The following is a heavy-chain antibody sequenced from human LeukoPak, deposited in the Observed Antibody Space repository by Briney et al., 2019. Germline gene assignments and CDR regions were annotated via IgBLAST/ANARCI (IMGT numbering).Heavy chain of an antibody. Sequence: PGGSLRLSCAASGFTFNSYWMHWVRQVPGKGLVWVSRINGDGSNPSYADSVKGRFTISRDNSKNTLYLQMNSLRAEDTAVYYCARVAYSSGWYDYWGQGTLVTVSS. V-gene: IGHV3-74*01. CDR3: ARVAYSSGWYDY. D-gene: IGHD6-19*01. CDR1: GFTFNSYW. CDR2: INGDGSNP. J-gene: IGHJ4*02.